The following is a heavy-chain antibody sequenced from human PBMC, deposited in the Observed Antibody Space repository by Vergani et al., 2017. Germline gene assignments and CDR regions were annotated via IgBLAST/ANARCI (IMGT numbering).Heavy chain of an antibody. V-gene: IGHV4-34*01. CDR2: IYYSGLT. CDR3: ARQXPGSGWSPGDFDD. Sequence: QVQLQQWGAGLLKPSETLTLTCAVYGGSFSGYYWGWIRQPPGKSLEWIGSIYYSGLTYYNPSLKSRVAISVDTSKNQFSLKVTSVTAADTAVYFCARQXPGSGWSPGDFDDWGQGILVTVSS. CDR1: GGSFSGYY. J-gene: IGHJ4*02. D-gene: IGHD6-19*01.